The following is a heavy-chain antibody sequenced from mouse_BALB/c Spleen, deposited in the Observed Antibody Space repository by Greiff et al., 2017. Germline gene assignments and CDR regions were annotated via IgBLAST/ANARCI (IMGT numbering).Heavy chain of an antibody. J-gene: IGHJ3*01. CDR3: ALYDYALRVFAY. CDR1: GYSITSDYA. Sequence: EVHLVESGPGLVKPSQSLSLTCTVTGYSITSDYAWNWIRQFPGNKLEWMGYISYSGSTSYNPSLKSRISITRDTSKNQFFLQLNSVTTEDTATYYCALYDYALRVFAYWGQGTLVTVSA. CDR2: ISYSGST. V-gene: IGHV3-2*02. D-gene: IGHD2-4*01.